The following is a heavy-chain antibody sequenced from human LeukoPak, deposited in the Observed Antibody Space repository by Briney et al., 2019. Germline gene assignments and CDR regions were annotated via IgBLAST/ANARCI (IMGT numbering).Heavy chain of an antibody. CDR1: GFTFSGFW. Sequence: GSLRLSCAVSGFTFSGFWMSWSRQAPGKGLEWVASISSDGSEGYYADVVKGRFTISRDNAKNSLYLQINSLRAEDTAVYYCARSSYSSSSSVWGQGTMVTVSS. J-gene: IGHJ3*01. D-gene: IGHD6-6*01. CDR3: ARSSYSSSSSV. CDR2: ISSDGSEG. V-gene: IGHV3-7*03.